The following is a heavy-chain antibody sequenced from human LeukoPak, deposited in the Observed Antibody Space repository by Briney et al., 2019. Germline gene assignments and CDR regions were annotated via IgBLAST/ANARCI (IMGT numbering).Heavy chain of an antibody. Sequence: TTSETLSLTCTVSGGSISSGDYYWSWIRQPPGKGLEWIGYIYYSGSTYYNPSLKSRVTISVDTSKNQFSLKLSSVTAADTAVYYSARDKDWGPHFDYWGQGTLVTVSS. V-gene: IGHV4-30-4*01. D-gene: IGHD7-27*01. J-gene: IGHJ4*02. CDR2: IYYSGST. CDR1: GGSISSGDYY. CDR3: ARDKDWGPHFDY.